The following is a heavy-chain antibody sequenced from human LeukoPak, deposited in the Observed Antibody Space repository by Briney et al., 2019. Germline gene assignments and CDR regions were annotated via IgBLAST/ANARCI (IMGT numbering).Heavy chain of an antibody. V-gene: IGHV3-30-3*01. Sequence: GGSLRLSCAASGFTFSSYAMHWVRQAPGKGLEWVAVISYDGSNKYYADSVKGRFTISRDNSKNTLYLQMNSLRAEDTAVYYCARDHRAENYYGSGSYYYYGMDVWAKGPRSPSP. D-gene: IGHD3-10*01. J-gene: IGHJ6*02. CDR1: GFTFSSYA. CDR2: ISYDGSNK. CDR3: ARDHRAENYYGSGSYYYYGMDV.